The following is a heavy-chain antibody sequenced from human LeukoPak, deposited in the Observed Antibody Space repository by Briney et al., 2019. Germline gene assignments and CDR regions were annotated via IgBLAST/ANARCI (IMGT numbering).Heavy chain of an antibody. CDR3: ARDEAYHSYYVYAFDI. J-gene: IGHJ3*02. V-gene: IGHV3-30*04. D-gene: IGHD4-11*01. CDR1: GFTFSSYA. Sequence: QPGGSLRLSCAASGFTFSSYAMHWVRQAPGKGLEWVAVISYDGSNKYYADSVKGRFTISRDNSKNTLYLQMNSLRAEDTAVYYCARDEAYHSYYVYAFDIWGQGTMVTVSS. CDR2: ISYDGSNK.